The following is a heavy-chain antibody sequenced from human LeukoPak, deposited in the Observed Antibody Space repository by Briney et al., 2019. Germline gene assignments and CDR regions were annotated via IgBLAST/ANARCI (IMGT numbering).Heavy chain of an antibody. V-gene: IGHV1-3*01. CDR3: AVASLLSGYTFDP. Sequence: GASVKVSCKASGYTFTSYAMHWVRQAPGQRLEWMGWINAGNGNTKYSQKSQGRVTITRDTSASTAYMELSSLRSEDTAVYYCAVASLLSGYTFDPWGQGTLVTVSS. CDR2: INAGNGNT. D-gene: IGHD5-12*01. CDR1: GYTFTSYA. J-gene: IGHJ5*02.